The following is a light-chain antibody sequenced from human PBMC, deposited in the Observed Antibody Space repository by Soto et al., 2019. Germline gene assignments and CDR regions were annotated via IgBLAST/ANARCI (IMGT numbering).Light chain of an antibody. Sequence: EVVLTQSPGTLSLSPGERATLSCRASQSVGRSYLAWYQQKPGQSHRLLIYAASSSANGIPDRFSGSRSGTDFTFYISRLEPEDFSVYHGQQYGSCFKVSFDQGTELVIK. CDR2: AAS. V-gene: IGKV3-20*01. J-gene: IGKJ2*01. CDR3: QQYGSCFKVS. CDR1: QSVGRSY.